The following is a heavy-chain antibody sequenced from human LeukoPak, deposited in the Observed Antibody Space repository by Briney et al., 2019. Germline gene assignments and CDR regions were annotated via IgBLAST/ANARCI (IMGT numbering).Heavy chain of an antibody. Sequence: GGSLRLSCAASGFTFSSYGMSWVRQAPGKGLEWVSTISGSGGSTYYADSVKGRFTISRDNSKNTLYLQMNSLRAEDTAVYYCAKDRGSGWPHYFDYWGQGTLVTVSS. CDR2: ISGSGGST. V-gene: IGHV3-23*01. D-gene: IGHD6-19*01. J-gene: IGHJ4*02. CDR1: GFTFSSYG. CDR3: AKDRGSGWPHYFDY.